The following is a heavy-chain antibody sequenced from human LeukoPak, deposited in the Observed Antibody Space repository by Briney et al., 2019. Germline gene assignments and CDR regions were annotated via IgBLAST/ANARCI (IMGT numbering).Heavy chain of an antibody. J-gene: IGHJ4*02. CDR2: ISSSGSTI. Sequence: PGGSLRLSCAASGFTFSSYEMNWVRQAPGKWLEWVSYISSSGSTIYYADSVKGRFTIPRDNAENSLYLQMNSLRAEDTAVYYCARDGKGLAYYFDYWGQGTLVTVSS. CDR1: GFTFSSYE. CDR3: ARDGKGLAYYFDY. V-gene: IGHV3-48*03. D-gene: IGHD6-19*01.